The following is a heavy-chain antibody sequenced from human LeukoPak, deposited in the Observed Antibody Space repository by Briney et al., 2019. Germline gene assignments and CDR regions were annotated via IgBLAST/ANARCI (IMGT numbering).Heavy chain of an antibody. CDR3: ASMRGQGDSRNINSFSDY. Sequence: SETLSLTCAVYGGSFSGYYWSWIRQPPGKGLEWIGEINHSGSTNYNPSLKSRVTISVDTSKNQFSLKLSSVTAADTAVYYCASMRGQGDSRNINSFSDYWSQGTLVTVSS. D-gene: IGHD4-23*01. J-gene: IGHJ4*02. V-gene: IGHV4-34*01. CDR1: GGSFSGYY. CDR2: INHSGST.